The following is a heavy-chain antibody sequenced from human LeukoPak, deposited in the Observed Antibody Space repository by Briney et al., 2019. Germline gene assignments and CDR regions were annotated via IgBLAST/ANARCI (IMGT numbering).Heavy chain of an antibody. CDR1: GYTFTGYY. D-gene: IGHD3-16*01. J-gene: IGHJ5*02. Sequence: SCKASGYTFTGYYMHWVRQAPGKGLEWVSSITSSSTYMYYADSVKGRFTISRDNARNSLYLQMNSLRAEDTAVYYCARGTWDYVWGSYWFDPWGQGTLVTVSS. CDR3: ARGTWDYVWGSYWFDP. CDR2: ITSSSTYM. V-gene: IGHV3-21*01.